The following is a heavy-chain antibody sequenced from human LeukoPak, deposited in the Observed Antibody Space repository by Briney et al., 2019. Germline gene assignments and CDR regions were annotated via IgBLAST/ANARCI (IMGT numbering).Heavy chain of an antibody. Sequence: GGSLRLSCAASGFTFSSYWMSWVRQAPGKGLEWVANIKQDGSDKYYVDSVKGRFTISRDNAKSSLYLQMNSLRAEDTAVYYCARSLGYCSAGSCFPFDYWGQGTLVTVSS. V-gene: IGHV3-7*05. CDR3: ARSLGYCSAGSCFPFDY. CDR1: GFTFSSYW. CDR2: IKQDGSDK. J-gene: IGHJ4*02. D-gene: IGHD2-15*01.